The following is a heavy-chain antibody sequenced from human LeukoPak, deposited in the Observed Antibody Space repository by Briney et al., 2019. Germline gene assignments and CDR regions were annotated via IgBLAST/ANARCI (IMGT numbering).Heavy chain of an antibody. CDR1: GFTISSYS. CDR3: ARDQYYAFDY. Sequence: GGSLRLSCAASGFTISSYSMNWVRQAPGKGLEWVSYITSRSSTIHYADSVKGRFTISRDNAKNSLYLQMNSLRAEDTAVYYCARDQYYAFDYWGKGTLVTVSS. CDR2: ITSRSSTI. V-gene: IGHV3-48*01. D-gene: IGHD3-3*01. J-gene: IGHJ4*02.